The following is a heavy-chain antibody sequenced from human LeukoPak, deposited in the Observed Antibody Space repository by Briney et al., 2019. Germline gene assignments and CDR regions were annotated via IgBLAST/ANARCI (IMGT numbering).Heavy chain of an antibody. CDR3: ARVLRATVAGLGY. CDR1: GGTFSSYA. V-gene: IGHV1-69*05. CDR2: ITPIFGTA. J-gene: IGHJ4*02. D-gene: IGHD6-19*01. Sequence: ASVKVSCKASGGTFSSYAISWVRQAPGQGLEWMGGITPIFGTANYAQKFQGRVTMTRNTSISTAYMELSSLRSEDTAVYYCARVLRATVAGLGYWGQGTLVTVSS.